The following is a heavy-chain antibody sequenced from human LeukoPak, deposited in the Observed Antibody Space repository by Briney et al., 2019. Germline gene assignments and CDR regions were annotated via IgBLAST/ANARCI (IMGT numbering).Heavy chain of an antibody. D-gene: IGHD5-18*01. CDR3: ARVLSSYGTNYFDY. J-gene: IGHJ4*02. Sequence: ASVKVSCKASGGTFSSYTISWVRQAPGQGLEWMGRINPNSGGTNYAQKFQGRVTMTRDTSISTAYMELSRLRSDDTAVYYCARVLSSYGTNYFDYWGQGTLVTVSS. CDR1: GGTFSSYT. V-gene: IGHV1-2*06. CDR2: INPNSGGT.